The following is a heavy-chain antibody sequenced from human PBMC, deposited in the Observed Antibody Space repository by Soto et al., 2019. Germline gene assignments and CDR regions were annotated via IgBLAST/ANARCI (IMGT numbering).Heavy chain of an antibody. D-gene: IGHD2-8*01. V-gene: IGHV3-30-3*01. CDR1: GFTFSSYA. CDR3: ARPSIVLMVYGGAFDI. CDR2: ISYDGSNK. J-gene: IGHJ3*02. Sequence: QVQLVESGGGVVQPGRSLRLSCAASGFTFSSYAMHWFRQAPGKGLEWVAVISYDGSNKYYADSVKGRFTISRDNSKNTLYLQMNSLRAEDTAVYYCARPSIVLMVYGGAFDIWGQGTMVTVSS.